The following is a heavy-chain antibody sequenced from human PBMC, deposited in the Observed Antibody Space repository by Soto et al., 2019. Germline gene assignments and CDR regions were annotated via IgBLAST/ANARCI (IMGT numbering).Heavy chain of an antibody. V-gene: IGHV3-23*01. J-gene: IGHJ4*02. Sequence: GGSLRLSCAASGFTFSSYAMSWVRQAPGKGLEWVSAISGSGGSTYYADSVKGRFTISRDNSKSTLYLQMNSLRAEDTAVYYCARLRGYSYPNFDYWGQGTLVTVSS. CDR2: ISGSGGST. CDR3: ARLRGYSYPNFDY. D-gene: IGHD5-18*01. CDR1: GFTFSSYA.